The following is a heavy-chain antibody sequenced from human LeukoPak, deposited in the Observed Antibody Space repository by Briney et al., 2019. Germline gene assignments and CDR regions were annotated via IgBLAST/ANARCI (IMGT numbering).Heavy chain of an antibody. V-gene: IGHV1-46*04. CDR3: ARKSDTAMET. Sequence: ASVKVSCKASGYTFTSYYMHWVRQAPGQGLEWMGIINPSGGSTSYAQKLRGRVTMTRDMSTSTVYMELSSLRSEDTAVYYCARKSDTAMETWGQGTLVTVSS. J-gene: IGHJ4*02. CDR1: GYTFTSYY. CDR2: INPSGGST. D-gene: IGHD5-18*01.